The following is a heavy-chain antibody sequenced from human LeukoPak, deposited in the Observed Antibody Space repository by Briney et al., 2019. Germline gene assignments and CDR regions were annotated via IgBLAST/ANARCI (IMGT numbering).Heavy chain of an antibody. CDR1: GYTFTGYY. V-gene: IGHV1-2*02. J-gene: IGHJ4*02. Sequence: GASVKVSCKASGYTFTGYYMHWVRQAPGQGLEWMGWINPNSGGTNYAQKFRGRVNMTRDTSISTAYMELSRLRSDDTAVYYCARAPHSSGWYKKGYFDYWGQGTLVTVSS. D-gene: IGHD6-19*01. CDR2: INPNSGGT. CDR3: ARAPHSSGWYKKGYFDY.